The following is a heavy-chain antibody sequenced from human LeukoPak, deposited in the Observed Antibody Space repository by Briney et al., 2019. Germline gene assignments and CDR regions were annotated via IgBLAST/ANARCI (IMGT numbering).Heavy chain of an antibody. CDR3: AKVLSVGMVRGVIQGTGPRPFDY. CDR1: GFTFSSYA. CDR2: ISGSGGST. D-gene: IGHD3-10*01. J-gene: IGHJ4*02. Sequence: GGSLRLSCAASGFTFSSYAMSWVRQAPGKGLEWVSAISGSGGSTYYADSVKGRFTISRDNSKNTLYLQMNSLRAEDTAVYYCAKVLSVGMVRGVIQGTGPRPFDYWGQGTLVTVSS. V-gene: IGHV3-23*01.